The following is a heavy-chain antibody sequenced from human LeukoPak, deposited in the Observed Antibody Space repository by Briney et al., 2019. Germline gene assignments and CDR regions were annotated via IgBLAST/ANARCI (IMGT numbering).Heavy chain of an antibody. J-gene: IGHJ4*02. CDR1: GFPFRSFS. V-gene: IGHV3-21*01. D-gene: IGHD3-10*01. CDR2: ISSSSTYI. CDR3: ARAEGSGSSFDY. Sequence: PGGSLRLSCVASGFPFRSFSMNWVRQAPGKGLEWVSSISSSSTYIYYADSVKGRFTISRDNAKNSLYLQMNGLRVEDTAVYYCARAEGSGSSFDYWGQGTLVTASS.